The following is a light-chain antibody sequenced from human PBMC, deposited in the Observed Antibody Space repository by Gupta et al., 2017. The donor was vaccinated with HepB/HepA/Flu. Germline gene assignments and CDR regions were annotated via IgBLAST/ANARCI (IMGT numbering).Light chain of an antibody. CDR3: CSYASTTVV. J-gene: IGLJ2*01. Sequence: QSALTQPASVSGSPGQSITISCTGTRSDVGSYNLVSWYQQHPGKAPKLMIYEVNKWTSGGANRFSGSKSGNTASLTISGLQAEDEDDYYCCSYASTTVVFGGGTKLTVL. CDR2: EVN. V-gene: IGLV2-23*02. CDR1: RSDVGSYNL.